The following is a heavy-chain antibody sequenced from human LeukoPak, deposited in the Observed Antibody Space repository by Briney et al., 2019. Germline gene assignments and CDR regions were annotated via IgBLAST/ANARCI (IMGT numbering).Heavy chain of an antibody. V-gene: IGHV3-48*01. CDR2: IGTSSTTI. CDR3: ARFAAGGSYYYYMDV. D-gene: IGHD6-25*01. Sequence: GGSLRLSCAASGFTFSSYTMNWVRQPPGKGLEWVSDIGTSSTTIYYADSVKGRFTISRDNAKNSLYLQMNSLRADDTAVYYCARFAAGGSYYYYMDVWGKGTTVTVSS. J-gene: IGHJ6*03. CDR1: GFTFSSYT.